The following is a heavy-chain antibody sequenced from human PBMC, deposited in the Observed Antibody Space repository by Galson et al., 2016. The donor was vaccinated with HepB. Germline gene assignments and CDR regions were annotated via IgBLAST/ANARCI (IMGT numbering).Heavy chain of an antibody. Sequence: GGSINNGGYYWSWIRQHPGKGLEWIGYIYYSGSTFYNPSLKSRLTISIDTSKNQFSLKLTSVTAADTAVYYCARVFGSGYFQYWGQGALVTVSS. CDR3: ARVFGSGYFQY. CDR2: IYYSGST. V-gene: IGHV4-31*02. J-gene: IGHJ4*02. D-gene: IGHD3-10*01. CDR1: GGSINNGGYY.